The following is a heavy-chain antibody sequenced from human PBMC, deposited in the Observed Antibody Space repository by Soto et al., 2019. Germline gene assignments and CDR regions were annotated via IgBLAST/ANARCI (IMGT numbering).Heavy chain of an antibody. CDR3: ARWGYDSESWWWFDP. CDR2: MNPNRGNT. V-gene: IGHV1-8*01. CDR1: GYTFTSYD. J-gene: IGHJ5*02. Sequence: QVQLVQSGAEVKKPGASVKVSCKASGYTFTSYDINWVRQATGQGLEWMGWMNPNRGNTGYAQKIQGRVTMTRNTSISTAYMELSSLRPEDTAVYYCARWGYDSESWWWFDPWGQGTLVTVSS. D-gene: IGHD5-12*01.